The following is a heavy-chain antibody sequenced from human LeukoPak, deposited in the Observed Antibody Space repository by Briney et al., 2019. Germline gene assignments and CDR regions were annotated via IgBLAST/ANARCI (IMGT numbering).Heavy chain of an antibody. J-gene: IGHJ5*02. CDR3: VCGDRGTGITIFGVVIGNWFDP. D-gene: IGHD3-3*01. Sequence: PSETLSLTCTVSGGSISSSSYYWGWIRQPPGKGLEWIGSIYYSGSTYYNPSLKSRVTISVDTSKNQFSLKLSSVTAADTAVYYCVCGDRGTGITIFGVVIGNWFDPWGQGTLVTVSS. CDR2: IYYSGST. V-gene: IGHV4-39*07. CDR1: GGSISSSSYY.